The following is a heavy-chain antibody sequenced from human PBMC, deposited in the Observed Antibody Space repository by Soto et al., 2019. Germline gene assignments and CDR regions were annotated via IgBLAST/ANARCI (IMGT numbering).Heavy chain of an antibody. Sequence: SETLSLTCTVSGGSISSSSYYWGWIRQPPGKGLEWIGSIYYSGSTYYNPSLKSRVTISVDTSKNQFSLKLSSVTAADTAVYYCAKSLRIQLWFEFRVGEYYYYGMDVWGQGTTVTVSS. CDR3: AKSLRIQLWFEFRVGEYYYYGMDV. V-gene: IGHV4-39*01. CDR2: IYYSGST. J-gene: IGHJ6*02. D-gene: IGHD5-18*01. CDR1: GGSISSSSYY.